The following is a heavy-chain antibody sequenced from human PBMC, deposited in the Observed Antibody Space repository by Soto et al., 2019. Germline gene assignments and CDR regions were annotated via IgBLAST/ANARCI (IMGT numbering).Heavy chain of an antibody. CDR2: ISGYNGNT. Sequence: ASVKVSCKASGYTFTNYGFSWVRQAPGQGLEWMGWISGYNGNTKYAEKFQGRVTMTTDTSTSTAHMELKSLRSDDTAVYYCAREGQAPYYYYGMDVWGQGTAVTVSS. V-gene: IGHV1-18*01. CDR1: GYTFTNYG. J-gene: IGHJ6*02. CDR3: AREGQAPYYYYGMDV.